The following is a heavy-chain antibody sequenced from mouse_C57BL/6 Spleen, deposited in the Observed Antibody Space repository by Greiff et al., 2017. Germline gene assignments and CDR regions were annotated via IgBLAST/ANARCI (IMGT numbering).Heavy chain of an antibody. Sequence: QVQLQQSGAELVRPGASVTLSCKASGYTFTDYEMHWVKQTPVHGLEWIGAIDPETGGTAYNQKFKGKAILTADKSSSTAYMALRSLTSEDSAVYYCTRRWTTVVATYYAMDYWGQGTSVTVSS. CDR1: GYTFTDYE. V-gene: IGHV1-15*01. CDR3: TRRWTTVVATYYAMDY. J-gene: IGHJ4*01. D-gene: IGHD1-1*01. CDR2: IDPETGGT.